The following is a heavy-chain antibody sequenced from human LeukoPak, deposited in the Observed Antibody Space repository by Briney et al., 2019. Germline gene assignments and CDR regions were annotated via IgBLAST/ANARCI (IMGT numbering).Heavy chain of an antibody. J-gene: IGHJ4*02. CDR2: IRDDRSNK. CDR1: GFMFSEYG. V-gene: IGHV3-30*02. CDR3: AKDWGARGCCGDYFDY. D-gene: IGHD6-19*01. Sequence: PGGSLRLSCAASGFMFSEYGMHWVRQAPGKGLEWVAFIRDDRSNKLSADSVKGRFTISRDNSKNTVSLQMNSLRSEDTAIYYCAKDWGARGCCGDYFDYWGQGSLVTVSS.